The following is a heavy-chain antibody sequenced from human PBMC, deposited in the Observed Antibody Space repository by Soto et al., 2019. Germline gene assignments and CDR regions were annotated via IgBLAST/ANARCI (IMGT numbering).Heavy chain of an antibody. CDR1: GGSFSGYY. CDR3: AKDRDDDSSGPIDY. V-gene: IGHV4-34*01. J-gene: IGHJ4*02. CDR2: INHSGST. Sequence: SETLSLTCAVYGGSFSGYYWSWIRQPPGKGLEWIGEINHSGSTNYNPSLKSRVTISVDTSKNQFSLRAEDTAVYYCAKDRDDDSSGPIDYWGQGTLVTVSS. D-gene: IGHD3-22*01.